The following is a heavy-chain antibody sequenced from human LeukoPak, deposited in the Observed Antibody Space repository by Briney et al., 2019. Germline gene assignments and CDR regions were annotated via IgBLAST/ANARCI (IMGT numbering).Heavy chain of an antibody. CDR3: ARDHAGIVLPAAVGAH. J-gene: IGHJ4*02. CDR1: GYSFNNYA. Sequence: GGSLRLSCAASGYSFNNYAMSWVRQAPGKGLEWVSIISGSGASTIYADSVKGRFTISRDNSKNSLYLQMNSLRAEDTAVYYCARDHAGIVLPAAVGAHWGQGTLVTVSS. V-gene: IGHV3-23*01. CDR2: ISGSGAST. D-gene: IGHD2-2*01.